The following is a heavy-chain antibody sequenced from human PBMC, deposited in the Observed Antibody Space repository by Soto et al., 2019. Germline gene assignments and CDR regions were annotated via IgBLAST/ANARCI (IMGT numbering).Heavy chain of an antibody. V-gene: IGHV4-30-2*01. D-gene: IGHD3-3*01. CDR1: GGSISSSGYS. Sequence: QLQLQESGSGLVKPSQTLSLTCAVSGGSISSSGYSWSWIRQPPGKGLEWIGYIYHSGSTYYNPSRKSRVTISVDRSNNHFSLKLSSVTAADTAVYYCARERDYDFWTGQTLYYYGMDVWGQGTPVTVSS. CDR3: ARERDYDFWTGQTLYYYGMDV. CDR2: IYHSGST. J-gene: IGHJ6*02.